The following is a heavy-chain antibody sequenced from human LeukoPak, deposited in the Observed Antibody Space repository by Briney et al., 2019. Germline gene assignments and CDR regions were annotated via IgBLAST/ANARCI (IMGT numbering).Heavy chain of an antibody. Sequence: ASVKVSCKASGYTFTSYAMHWVRQAPGQRLEWMGWINAGNGNTKYSQKFQGRVTITRDTSASTAYMELSSLRSEDTAVYYCARVIGARYCSSTSCPDAFDIWSQGTMVTVSS. J-gene: IGHJ3*02. CDR1: GYTFTSYA. D-gene: IGHD2-2*01. CDR3: ARVIGARYCSSTSCPDAFDI. CDR2: INAGNGNT. V-gene: IGHV1-3*01.